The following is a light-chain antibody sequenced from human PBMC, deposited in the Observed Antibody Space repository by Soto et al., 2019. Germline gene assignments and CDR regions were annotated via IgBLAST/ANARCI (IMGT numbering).Light chain of an antibody. CDR2: EVN. CDR1: SSDVGGYNY. V-gene: IGLV2-8*01. Sequence: QSALTQPPSASGSPGQSVAISCTGTSSDVGGYNYVSWYQQHPGKAPKLMIYEVNKRPSGVPDRFSGSKSGNTAPLTVSGLQAEYEAHYYSSSYAGSSTVFGTGPKVTV. CDR3: SSYAGSSTV. J-gene: IGLJ1*01.